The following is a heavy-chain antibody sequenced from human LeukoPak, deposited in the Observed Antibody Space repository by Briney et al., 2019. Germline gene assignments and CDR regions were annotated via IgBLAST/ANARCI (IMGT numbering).Heavy chain of an antibody. Sequence: ASVKVSCKVSGYTFTSHDIDWVRQAAGQGLEWMGWMNPNSGNTGYAQKFQGRVTMTRDTSINTAYMELSSLRSEDTAVYYCARDYSDGSGSYLNPWFDPWGQGTLVTVSS. CDR2: MNPNSGNT. V-gene: IGHV1-8*01. D-gene: IGHD3-10*01. J-gene: IGHJ5*02. CDR3: ARDYSDGSGSYLNPWFDP. CDR1: GYTFTSHD.